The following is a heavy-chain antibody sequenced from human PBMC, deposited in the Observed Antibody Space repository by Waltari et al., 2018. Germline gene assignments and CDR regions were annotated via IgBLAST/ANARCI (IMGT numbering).Heavy chain of an antibody. D-gene: IGHD3-22*01. Sequence: EVQFLESGGDLVQPGGSLRLSCAASGFTFRSYAMSWVSQAPGKGLEWVSAISGSGGSTYYADSVKGRFTISRDNSKNTLYLQMNSLRAEDTAVYYCAGLTYYYDSSGYYWGQGTLVTVSS. CDR1: GFTFRSYA. V-gene: IGHV3-23*01. CDR2: ISGSGGST. CDR3: AGLTYYYDSSGYY. J-gene: IGHJ4*02.